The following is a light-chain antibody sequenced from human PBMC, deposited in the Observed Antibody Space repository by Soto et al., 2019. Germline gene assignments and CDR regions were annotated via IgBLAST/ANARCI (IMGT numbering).Light chain of an antibody. CDR3: QQSYSNVMYT. J-gene: IGKJ2*01. CDR1: HSVSTY. Sequence: DIQMTQSPSSLSASVGDSVTITCLASHSVSTYLNWYQQKPGKAPKVLISSASTLQSGVPSRFSGSGSGTEFTLTISSLQPEDFATYYCQQSYSNVMYTFGQGTKLEIK. CDR2: SAS. V-gene: IGKV1-39*01.